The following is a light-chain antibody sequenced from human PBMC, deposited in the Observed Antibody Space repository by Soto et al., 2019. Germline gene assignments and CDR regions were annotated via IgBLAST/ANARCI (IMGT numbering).Light chain of an antibody. Sequence: DIQMTQSPSTLYESIGDRVTITCRASQSISSWLAWYQQKPGKAPKLQIYKASSLESGVPSRFSGSGSGTEFTLTISSLQPDDFATYYCQQYNSYSRTFGQGTKVEIK. CDR3: QQYNSYSRT. J-gene: IGKJ1*01. CDR1: QSISSW. V-gene: IGKV1-5*03. CDR2: KAS.